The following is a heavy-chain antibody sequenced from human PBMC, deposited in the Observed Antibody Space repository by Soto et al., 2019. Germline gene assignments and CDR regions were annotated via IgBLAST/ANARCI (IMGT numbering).Heavy chain of an antibody. Sequence: SVKVTCEASGGTFSSYAIIWVRQAPGQGRDWMGRIIPIFGTANYAQKFQGRVTITADESTSTAYMELGSLRSDDTAVYYCAREFRSTFYYGTDNRYYFDYWGQGTLVTVSS. D-gene: IGHD2-8*02. J-gene: IGHJ4*01. CDR1: GGTFSSYA. V-gene: IGHV1-69*13. CDR3: AREFRSTFYYGTDNRYYFDY. CDR2: IIPIFGTA.